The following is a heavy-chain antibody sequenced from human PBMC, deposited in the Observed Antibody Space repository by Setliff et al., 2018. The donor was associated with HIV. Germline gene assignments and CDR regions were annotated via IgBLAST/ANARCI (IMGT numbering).Heavy chain of an antibody. Sequence: PSETLSLTCTVSGGSISSSGPGCYWGWIRQPPGKGLEWIGSMYHTRRTYYSPSLNSRFTISVDTSKNQFSLKLSSVTAADTAVYYCARLYDFWTHFEAFDIWGQGTMVTVSS. J-gene: IGHJ3*02. V-gene: IGHV4-39*07. CDR2: MYHTRRT. CDR1: GGSISSSGPGCY. CDR3: ARLYDFWTHFEAFDI. D-gene: IGHD3-3*01.